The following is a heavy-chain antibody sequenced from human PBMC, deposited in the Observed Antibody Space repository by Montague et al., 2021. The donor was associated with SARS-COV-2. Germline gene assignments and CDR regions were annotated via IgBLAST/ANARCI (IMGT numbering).Heavy chain of an antibody. CDR3: ARDSASSGFYAYYYYYGMDV. CDR2: INSTDTSK. Sequence: SLRLSCAAYGFPFSTYEMNWVRQAPGKGLEWISYINSTDTSKYYADSVKGRFTITRDNAKNVLYLHMHSLRAEDTAVYYCARDSASSGFYAYYYYYGMDVWGQGTTVTVS. CDR1: GFPFSTYE. J-gene: IGHJ6*02. D-gene: IGHD3-22*01. V-gene: IGHV3-48*03.